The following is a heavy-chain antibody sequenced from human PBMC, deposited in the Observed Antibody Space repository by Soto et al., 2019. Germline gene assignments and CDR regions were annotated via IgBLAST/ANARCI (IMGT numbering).Heavy chain of an antibody. CDR2: ISSSSSYI. Sequence: VGSMRLSWTASELTFSSYSMNWVRQAPGKGLEWVSSISSSSSYIYYADSVKGRFTISRDNAKNSLYLQMNSLRAEDTAVYYCASGSGYSYGYGYWGQGTLDTVSS. D-gene: IGHD5-18*01. CDR1: ELTFSSYS. J-gene: IGHJ4*02. V-gene: IGHV3-21*01. CDR3: ASGSGYSYGYGY.